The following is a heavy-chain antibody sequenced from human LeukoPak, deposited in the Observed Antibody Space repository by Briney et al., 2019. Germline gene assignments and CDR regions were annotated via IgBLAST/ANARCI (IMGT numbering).Heavy chain of an antibody. V-gene: IGHV1-69*05. J-gene: IGHJ5*02. CDR3: ARDLGIQLWRRGFDP. CDR1: GGTFSSYA. Sequence: SVKVSCKASGGTFSSYAISWVRQAPGQGLEWMGGNIPPFGTPDYAQKFQGRVTLTRDTSISTAYMELRSLRSDDTAVYYCARDLGIQLWRRGFDPWGQGTLVTVSS. CDR2: NIPPFGTP. D-gene: IGHD5-18*01.